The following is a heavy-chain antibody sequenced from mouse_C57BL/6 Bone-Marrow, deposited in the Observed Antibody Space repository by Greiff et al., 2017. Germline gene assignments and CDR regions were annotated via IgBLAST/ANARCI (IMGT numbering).Heavy chain of an antibody. J-gene: IGHJ3*01. Sequence: VQLQQPGAELVKPGASVKLSCKASGYTFTSYWMQWVKQRPGQGLEWIGEIDPSDSYTNYNQKFKGKATLTADTSSSTAYMQLSSLTSEDSAVYYCARYYDEDWFAYWGQGTLVTGSA. V-gene: IGHV1-50*01. D-gene: IGHD2-4*01. CDR2: IDPSDSYT. CDR3: ARYYDEDWFAY. CDR1: GYTFTSYW.